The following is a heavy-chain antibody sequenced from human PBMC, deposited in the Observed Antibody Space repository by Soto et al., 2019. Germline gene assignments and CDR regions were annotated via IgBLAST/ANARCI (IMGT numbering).Heavy chain of an antibody. CDR1: GFTFSDYY. J-gene: IGHJ4*01. Sequence: QVQLVESGGGLVQPGGSLRLSCASSGFTFSDYYMSWIRQAPGKGLEWVAYISAGGSDIYYGDSVKGRFTVSRDNTKKSLYLQMSNLRADDTAIYYCASLPQGYYDRSGRLVDYWGHGTLVTVSS. V-gene: IGHV3-11*01. D-gene: IGHD3-22*01. CDR2: ISAGGSDI. CDR3: ASLPQGYYDRSGRLVDY.